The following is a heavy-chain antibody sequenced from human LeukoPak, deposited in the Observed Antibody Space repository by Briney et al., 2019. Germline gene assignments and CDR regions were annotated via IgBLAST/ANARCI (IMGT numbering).Heavy chain of an antibody. Sequence: GGSLRLARAASGFTFGDYAMRWVRHTPGRGLEWVSLISGDGVGTHYADSVRGRFTISRNNSETSLSLQRNGLRTEDTAFYYCAKGLNVVSFSFDYWGRGTLVTVSS. CDR3: AKGLNVVSFSFDY. CDR2: ISGDGVGT. J-gene: IGHJ4*02. D-gene: IGHD2-8*01. V-gene: IGHV3-43*02. CDR1: GFTFGDYA.